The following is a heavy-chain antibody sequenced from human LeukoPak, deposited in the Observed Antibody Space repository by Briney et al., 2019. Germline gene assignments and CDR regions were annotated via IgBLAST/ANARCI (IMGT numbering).Heavy chain of an antibody. Sequence: ASVKVSCKTSGYTFTNYDINWVRQATGQGLEWMGWMNPNSGNTGYAQKFQGRVTMTRNISTSTAYMELSSLRSEDTAVYYCARGSRSGDYWGQGTQVTVSS. CDR2: MNPNSGNT. CDR1: GYTFTNYD. J-gene: IGHJ4*02. V-gene: IGHV1-8*01. D-gene: IGHD3-10*01. CDR3: ARGSRSGDY.